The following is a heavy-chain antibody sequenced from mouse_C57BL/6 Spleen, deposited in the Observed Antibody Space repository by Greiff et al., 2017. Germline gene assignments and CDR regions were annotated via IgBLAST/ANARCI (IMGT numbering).Heavy chain of an antibody. CDR2: INPNYGTT. Sequence: VQLKQSGPELVKPGASVKISCKASGYSFTDYNMNWVKQSHGKSLEWIGVINPNYGTTSYNQKFKGKATLTVAQSSSTAYMQLNSLTSEDSAVYYCERGDYNGSSDYAIDYWGQGTSVTVSA. J-gene: IGHJ4*01. CDR1: GYSFTDYN. D-gene: IGHD1-1*01. CDR3: ERGDYNGSSDYAIDY. V-gene: IGHV1-39*01.